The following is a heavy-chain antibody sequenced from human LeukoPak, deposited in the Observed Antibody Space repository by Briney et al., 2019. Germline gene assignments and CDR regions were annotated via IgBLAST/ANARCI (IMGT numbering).Heavy chain of an antibody. V-gene: IGHV3-23*01. CDR1: GFTFSNYA. J-gene: IGHJ4*02. CDR3: AKALGYSSSWYTSRTFDY. D-gene: IGHD6-13*01. Sequence: QPGGSLRLSCAASGFTFSNYAMSWVRQAPGEGLEWVSAISGSGGSTYYADSVKGRFTISRDNSKNTLYLQMNSLRAEDTAVYYCAKALGYSSSWYTSRTFDYWGQGTLVTVSS. CDR2: ISGSGGST.